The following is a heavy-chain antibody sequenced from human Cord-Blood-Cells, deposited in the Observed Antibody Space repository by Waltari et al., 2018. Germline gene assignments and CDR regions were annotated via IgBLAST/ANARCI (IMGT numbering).Heavy chain of an antibody. J-gene: IGHJ4*02. CDR1: GYTLTELS. D-gene: IGHD3-22*01. CDR3: ATGDSSELFFDY. CDR2: FDPEDGET. V-gene: IGHV1-24*01. Sequence: QVPLVQSGAEVKKPGASVKVSCKVSGYTLTELSMHWVRQAPGKGLECRGVFDPEDGETNYAQMFQGRDTSTEGTATDTAYMELSSLKSEYTAVYYCATGDSSELFFDYWGQVTLVTVSS.